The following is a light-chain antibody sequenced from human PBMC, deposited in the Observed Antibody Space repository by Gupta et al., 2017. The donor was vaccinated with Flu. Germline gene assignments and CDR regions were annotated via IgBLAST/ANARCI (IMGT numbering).Light chain of an antibody. V-gene: IGLV4-69*01. J-gene: IGLJ3*02. CDR1: SGLSSYA. CDR2: LDSDGSH. Sequence: QLVLTQSPSASASLGASVKLTCTLSSGLSSYAIAWHQQQPEKGPRYLMKLDSDGSHSKGDGIPDRFSGSSSGAERYLTISSLQSEDEADYYCQTWGTGIWVFGGGTKLTVL. CDR3: QTWGTGIWV.